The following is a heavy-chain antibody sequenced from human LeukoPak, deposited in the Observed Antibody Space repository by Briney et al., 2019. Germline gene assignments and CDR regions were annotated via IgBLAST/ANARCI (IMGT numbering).Heavy chain of an antibody. V-gene: IGHV3-74*01. D-gene: IGHD2-8*01. CDR1: GGTFSSYW. Sequence: SCKASGGTFSSYWMHWVRQAPGKGLVWVSRINSDGRSTSYADSVKGRFTISRDNAKNTLYLQMNSLRAEDTAVYYCARVYCTNGVCYNPAYYYNGMDVWGQGTTVTVSS. CDR2: INSDGRST. J-gene: IGHJ6*02. CDR3: ARVYCTNGVCYNPAYYYNGMDV.